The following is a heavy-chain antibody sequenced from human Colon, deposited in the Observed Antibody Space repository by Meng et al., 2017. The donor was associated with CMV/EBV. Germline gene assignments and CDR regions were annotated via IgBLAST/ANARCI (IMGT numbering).Heavy chain of an antibody. D-gene: IGHD3-10*01. CDR3: ARDLKVRGAGTSRGMDV. V-gene: IGHV3-21*01. CDR2: ISTSGTNI. Sequence: GGSLRPSCATSGFTFSSYTMHWVRQAPGKGLEWVSSISTSGTNIYYADSVKGRFTVSRDDATDSLYLQLNSLRAEDTALYYCARDLKVRGAGTSRGMDVWGQGTTVTVSS. J-gene: IGHJ6*02. CDR1: GFTFSSYT.